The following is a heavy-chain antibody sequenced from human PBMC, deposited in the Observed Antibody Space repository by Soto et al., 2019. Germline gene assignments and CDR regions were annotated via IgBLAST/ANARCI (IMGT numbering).Heavy chain of an antibody. CDR1: GYTFTHFY. Sequence: ASVKVSCKASGYTFTHFYITWVRQAPGQGLEWMGAISPHNFNTNFAQKFQGRVTLTTDTSTNTAYMELRSLTSDDTAVYYCAAPVTTRGYYYGMDVWGQGTTVTVSS. V-gene: IGHV1-18*01. J-gene: IGHJ6*02. D-gene: IGHD4-17*01. CDR2: ISPHNFNT. CDR3: AAPVTTRGYYYGMDV.